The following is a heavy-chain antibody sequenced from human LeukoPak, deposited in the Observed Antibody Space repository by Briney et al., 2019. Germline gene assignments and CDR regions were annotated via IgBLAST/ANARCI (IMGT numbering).Heavy chain of an antibody. CDR1: GFTLTSYG. D-gene: IGHD2-15*01. J-gene: IGHJ2*01. CDR3: ARDLGYCSGGSCYYSWYFDL. Sequence: GGSLRLSCAASGFTLTSYGMHWVRQAPGKGLEWVAVISVDGSHKYYADSVKGRFTISRDYSKNTLYLQMNSLRAEDTAVYYCARDLGYCSGGSCYYSWYFDLWGRGTLVTVSS. CDR2: ISVDGSHK. V-gene: IGHV3-30*03.